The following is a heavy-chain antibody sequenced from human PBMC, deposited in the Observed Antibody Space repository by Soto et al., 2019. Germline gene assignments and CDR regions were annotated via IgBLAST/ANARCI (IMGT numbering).Heavy chain of an antibody. CDR2: INAGNGNT. CDR3: ARDRSGFLGFDP. J-gene: IGHJ5*02. Sequence: VSVKLSCKASGYTFTSYAMHWVRQAPGQRLEWMGWINAGNGNTKYSQKFQGRVTITRDTSASTAYMELSSLRSEDTAVYYCARDRSGFLGFDPWGQGTLLTVSS. CDR1: GYTFTSYA. D-gene: IGHD6-19*01. V-gene: IGHV1-3*01.